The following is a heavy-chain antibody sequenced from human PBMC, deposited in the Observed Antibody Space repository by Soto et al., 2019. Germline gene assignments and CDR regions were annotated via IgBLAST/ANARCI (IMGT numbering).Heavy chain of an antibody. Sequence: GGSLRLSCAASGFTFSSYGMHWVRQAPGNGLEWVAVIWYDGSNKYYADSVKGRFTISRDNSKNTLYLQMNSLRAEDTAVYYCARDRGIAHAFDIWGQGTMVTVSS. CDR2: IWYDGSNK. D-gene: IGHD3-16*02. V-gene: IGHV3-33*01. J-gene: IGHJ3*02. CDR3: ARDRGIAHAFDI. CDR1: GFTFSSYG.